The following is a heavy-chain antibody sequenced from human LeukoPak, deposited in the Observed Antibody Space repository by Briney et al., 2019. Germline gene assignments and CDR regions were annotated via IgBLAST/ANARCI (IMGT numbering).Heavy chain of an antibody. D-gene: IGHD3-10*01. CDR3: ARVKRGFGSGCFDY. CDR1: GGSISSYY. V-gene: IGHV4-59*01. J-gene: IGHJ4*02. CDR2: IYYSGST. Sequence: PSETLSLTCTVSGGSISSYYWSWTRQPPGKGLEWIGYIYYSGSTNYNPSLKSRVTISVDTSKNQFSLKLSSVTAADTAVYYCARVKRGFGSGCFDYWGQGTLVTVSS.